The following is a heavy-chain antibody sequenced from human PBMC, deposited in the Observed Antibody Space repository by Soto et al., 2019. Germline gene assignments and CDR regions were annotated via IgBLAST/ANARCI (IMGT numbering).Heavy chain of an antibody. CDR1: GGTFSSYA. V-gene: IGHV1-69*13. Sequence: ASVKVSCKASGGTFSSYAISWVRQAPGQGLEWMGGIIPIFGTANYAQKFQGRVTITADESTSTAYMELSSLRSEDTAVYYCARDSVGGSYRWAIDYWGQGTLVTVSS. CDR2: IIPIFGTA. J-gene: IGHJ4*02. CDR3: ARDSVGGSYRWAIDY. D-gene: IGHD1-26*01.